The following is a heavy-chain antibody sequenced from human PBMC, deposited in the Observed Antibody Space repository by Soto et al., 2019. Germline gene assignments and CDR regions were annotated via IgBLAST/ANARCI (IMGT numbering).Heavy chain of an antibody. CDR2: IRYDGSEK. CDR1: GFTFNHNA. V-gene: IGHV3-33*01. CDR3: ARDGQQQAPYALDV. D-gene: IGHD6-13*01. J-gene: IGHJ6*02. Sequence: QVQLVESGGGVVQPGRSLRLSCAASGFTFNHNAMHWVRQAAGKGLEWVAQIRYDGSEKYYTDSVKGRFTISRDNFKNKVFLQMDSLRVEDTAVDYCARDGQQQAPYALDVWGQGTTVSVSS.